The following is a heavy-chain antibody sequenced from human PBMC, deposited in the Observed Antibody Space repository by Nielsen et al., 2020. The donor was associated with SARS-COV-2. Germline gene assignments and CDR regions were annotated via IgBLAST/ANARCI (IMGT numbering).Heavy chain of an antibody. CDR2: IKQDGSEK. V-gene: IGHV3-7*03. CDR3: ARAGQLELSWFDP. Sequence: GGSLRLSCAASGFTFSSYWMSWVRQAPGKGLEWVANIKQDGSEKYYVDSVKGRFTISRDNAKNSLYLQMNSLRAEDTAVYYCARAGQLELSWFDPWGQGTLVTVSS. J-gene: IGHJ5*02. CDR1: GFTFSSYW. D-gene: IGHD1-1*01.